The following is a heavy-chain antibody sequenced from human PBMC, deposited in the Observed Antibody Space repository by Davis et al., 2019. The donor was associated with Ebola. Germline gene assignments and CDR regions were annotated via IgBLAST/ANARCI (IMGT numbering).Heavy chain of an antibody. Sequence: MPSETLSLTCTVSGGSIISSSSYWGWIRQPPGKGLEWIGSIYYSGSTYYNPSLKSRVTITVDTSKNQFSLKLNSVTAADTAVYYCATEPTTKDGGGYVYFQHWGQGTLVTVSS. CDR3: ATEPTTKDGGGYVYFQH. D-gene: IGHD3-22*01. J-gene: IGHJ1*01. CDR2: IYYSGST. V-gene: IGHV4-39*02. CDR1: GGSIISSSSY.